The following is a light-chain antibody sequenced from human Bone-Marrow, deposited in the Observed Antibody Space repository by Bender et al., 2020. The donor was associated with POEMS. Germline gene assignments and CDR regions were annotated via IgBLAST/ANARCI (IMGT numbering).Light chain of an antibody. CDR2: DVN. Sequence: SALAQPAYVSGSPGQSITISCTGTRSDVGGYNYISWYQQHPGTVPKLMIYDVNTRPSGVSNRFSGSKSGNTASLTISGLQAEDEADYYCISYTSSGTPVFGGGTKLTVL. J-gene: IGLJ3*02. V-gene: IGLV2-14*01. CDR3: ISYTSSGTPV. CDR1: RSDVGGYNY.